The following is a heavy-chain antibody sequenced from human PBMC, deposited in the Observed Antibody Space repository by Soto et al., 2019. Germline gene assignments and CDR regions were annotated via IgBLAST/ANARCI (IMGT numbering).Heavy chain of an antibody. CDR2: ISGSGGST. D-gene: IGHD6-13*01. CDR3: AKIPHSSSWYLDAFDI. CDR1: GFTFSSYA. Sequence: EVQLLESGGGLVQPGGSLRLSFAAPGFTFSSYAMSWVRQPPGKGLEWVSAISGSGGSTYYADSVKGRFTISRDNSKNTLYLQMNSLRAEDTAVYYCAKIPHSSSWYLDAFDIWGQGTMVTVSS. J-gene: IGHJ3*02. V-gene: IGHV3-23*01.